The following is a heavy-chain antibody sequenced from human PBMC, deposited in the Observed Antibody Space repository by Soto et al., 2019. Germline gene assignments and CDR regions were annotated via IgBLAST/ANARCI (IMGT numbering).Heavy chain of an antibody. CDR3: ARYLEGIAARFDY. V-gene: IGHV4-4*07. CDR1: GGSISRYY. J-gene: IGHJ4*02. D-gene: IGHD6-6*01. CDR2: IYTSGST. Sequence: QVQLQESGPGLVKPSETLSLTCTVSGGSISRYYWSWIRQPAGKGLEWIGRIYTSGSTNYNPSLKSRVNMSVDTSKNQFSLKLSSVTAADMAVYYCARYLEGIAARFDYWGQGTLVTVSS.